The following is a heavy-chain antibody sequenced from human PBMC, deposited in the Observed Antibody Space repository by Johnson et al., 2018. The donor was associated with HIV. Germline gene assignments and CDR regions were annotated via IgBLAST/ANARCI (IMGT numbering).Heavy chain of an antibody. D-gene: IGHD4-23*01. CDR1: GFTFSNYG. V-gene: IGHV3-30*18. CDR3: AKDVSVVTPSGSFDI. CDR2: ITFEGSDK. J-gene: IGHJ3*02. Sequence: QVQLVESGGGVVQPGRSLRLSCAASGFTFSNYGMHWVRQASGKGLEWVAVITFEGSDKYYADSVKGRVTISRDDSKNTLYLRLNSLGPEDSAVYYCAKDVSVVTPSGSFDIWGQGTRVPVSS.